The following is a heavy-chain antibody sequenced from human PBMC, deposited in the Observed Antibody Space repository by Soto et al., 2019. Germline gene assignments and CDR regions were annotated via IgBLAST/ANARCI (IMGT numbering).Heavy chain of an antibody. V-gene: IGHV3-74*01. CDR3: AKSGGSGWPPTYFDY. J-gene: IGHJ4*02. CDR1: GFTFSSYW. Sequence: GGSLRLSCAASGFTFSSYWMHWVRQAPGKGLVWVSRINSDGSSTSYADSVKGRFTISRDNSKNTLYLQMNSLRAEDTAVYYFAKSGGSGWPPTYFDYWGQGTLVTVSS. CDR2: INSDGSST. D-gene: IGHD6-19*01.